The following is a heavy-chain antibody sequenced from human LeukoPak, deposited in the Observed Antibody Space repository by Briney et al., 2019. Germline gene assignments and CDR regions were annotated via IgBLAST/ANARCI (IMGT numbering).Heavy chain of an antibody. CDR1: GFTLSDHY. V-gene: IGHV3-21*01. CDR3: ARDYCSGLSCYATLFDY. CDR2: ITRSSHDL. J-gene: IGHJ4*02. D-gene: IGHD2-15*01. Sequence: GGSLRLSCAASGFTLSDHYMDWVRQAPGKGLEWVSSITRSSHDLYYADSVKGRFTISRDDAKNSLYLQLDSLRAEDTAVYYCARDYCSGLSCYATLFDYWGQGTLVTVSS.